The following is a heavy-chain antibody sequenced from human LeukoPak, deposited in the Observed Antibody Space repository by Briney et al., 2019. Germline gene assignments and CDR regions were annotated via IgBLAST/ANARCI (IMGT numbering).Heavy chain of an antibody. CDR3: ARDPELGASDAFDI. CDR1: GYTFTRYA. D-gene: IGHD3-3*02. CDR2: INTNTGNP. J-gene: IGHJ3*02. V-gene: IGHV7-4-1*02. Sequence: ASVKVSCKASGYTFTRYAMNWVRQAPGQGLEWMGWINTNTGNPTYAQGFTGRFVFSLDTSVSTAYLQISSLKAEDTAVYYRARDPELGASDAFDIWGQGTMVTVSS.